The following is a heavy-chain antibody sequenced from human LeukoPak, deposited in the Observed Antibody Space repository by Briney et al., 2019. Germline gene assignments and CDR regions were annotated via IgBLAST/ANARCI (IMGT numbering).Heavy chain of an antibody. V-gene: IGHV1-24*01. CDR2: FDPEDGET. J-gene: IGHJ6*02. CDR3: ATDGHYDFWSGKTEVADV. Sequence: ASVKVSCEVSGYTLTELSMHWVRQAPGKGLEWMGGFDPEDGETIYAQKFQGRVTMTEDTSTDTAYMELSSLRSEDTAVYYCATDGHYDFWSGKTEVADVWGQGTTVTVSS. D-gene: IGHD3-3*01. CDR1: GYTLTELS.